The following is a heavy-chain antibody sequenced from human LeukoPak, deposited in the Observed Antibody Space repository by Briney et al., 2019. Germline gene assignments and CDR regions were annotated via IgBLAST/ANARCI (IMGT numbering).Heavy chain of an antibody. CDR3: ASTPFNYDYIWGSYRYRRAFDI. CDR1: GGSFSGYY. D-gene: IGHD3-16*02. V-gene: IGHV4-34*01. Sequence: PSETLSLTCAVYGGSFSGYYWSWTRQPPGKGLEWIGEINHSGSTNYNPSLKSRVTISVDTSKNQFSLKLSSVTAADTAVYYCASTPFNYDYIWGSYRYRRAFDIWGQGTMVTVSS. J-gene: IGHJ3*02. CDR2: INHSGST.